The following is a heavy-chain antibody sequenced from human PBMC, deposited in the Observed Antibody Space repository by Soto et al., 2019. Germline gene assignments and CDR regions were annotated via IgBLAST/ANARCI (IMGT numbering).Heavy chain of an antibody. CDR3: SRGRSLTCYYIPIRQLPFDY. CDR2: IIPIFGTA. Sequence: QVQLVQSGAAVKKPGSSVKVSCKASGGTFSSYAISWVRQAPGQGLEWMGGIIPIFGTANYAQKFQGRVTITAYESTSTAYMELSSLRSEDTAVYYCSRGRSLTCYYIPIRQLPFDYWCQGTLFTGSS. V-gene: IGHV1-69*01. J-gene: IGHJ4*02. CDR1: GGTFSSYA. D-gene: IGHD3-9*01.